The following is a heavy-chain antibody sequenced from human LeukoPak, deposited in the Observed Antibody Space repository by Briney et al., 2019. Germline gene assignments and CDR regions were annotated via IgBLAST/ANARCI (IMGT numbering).Heavy chain of an antibody. CDR2: IYYSGST. J-gene: IGHJ4*02. D-gene: IGHD1-26*01. Sequence: SETLSLTCTVPGGSISSYYWSWIRQPPGKGLEWIGYIYYSGSTNYNPSLKSRVSISVDTSKNQFSLKLGSGTAADTAVYYCARALVGAYYLYFDYWGQGTLVTVSS. CDR1: GGSISSYY. V-gene: IGHV4-59*01. CDR3: ARALVGAYYLYFDY.